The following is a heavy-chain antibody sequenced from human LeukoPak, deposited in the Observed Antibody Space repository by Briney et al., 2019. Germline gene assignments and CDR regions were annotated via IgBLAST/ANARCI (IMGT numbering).Heavy chain of an antibody. V-gene: IGHV4-4*08. J-gene: IGHJ6*03. D-gene: IGHD6-6*01. CDR2: IYSSGST. Sequence: SETLSLTCTVSGGSINNYYWSWIRQPPGKGLEWIGSIYSSGSTNYSPSLKSRVIISVDTSKSQFSLKLSSVTAADTAVYYCAREDRGSSSSTPYYYYYMDVWGKGTTVTVSS. CDR1: GGSINNYY. CDR3: AREDRGSSSSTPYYYYYMDV.